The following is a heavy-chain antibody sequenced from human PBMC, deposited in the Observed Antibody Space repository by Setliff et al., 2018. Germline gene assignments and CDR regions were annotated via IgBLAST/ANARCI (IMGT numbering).Heavy chain of an antibody. CDR2: IDWDDDK. V-gene: IGHV2-70*11. CDR1: GSSLSTSGMC. Sequence: SGPTLVNPTQTLTLTCTFSGSSLSTSGMCVSWIRQPPGKALEWLARIDWDDDKYYSTSLKTRLTISKDTSKNQVVLTMTNMDPVDTATYYCARILLKDYYDSSGYSDYWGQGTLVTVSS. J-gene: IGHJ4*02. D-gene: IGHD3-22*01. CDR3: ARILLKDYYDSSGYSDY.